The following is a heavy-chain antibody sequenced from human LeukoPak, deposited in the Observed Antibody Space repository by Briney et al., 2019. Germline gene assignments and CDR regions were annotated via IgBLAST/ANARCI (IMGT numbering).Heavy chain of an antibody. J-gene: IGHJ4*02. CDR1: GFSFSSYS. D-gene: IGHD6-19*01. CDR2: VSSSSRNI. Sequence: GGSLRLSCAASGFSFSSYSMNWVRQAPGKGLEWVSAVSSSSRNIYYADSVKGRFTISRDNAKNSLYLQMNSLRAEDTAVYYCARGAVAGMGCFDYWGQGTLVTASS. V-gene: IGHV3-21*04. CDR3: ARGAVAGMGCFDY.